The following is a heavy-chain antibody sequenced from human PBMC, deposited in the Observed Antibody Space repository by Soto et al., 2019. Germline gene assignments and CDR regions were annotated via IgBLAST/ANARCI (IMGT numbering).Heavy chain of an antibody. Sequence: GGSLRLSCAASGFTFSSYGMHWVRQAPGKGLEWVAVISYDGSNKYYADSVKGRFTISRDNSKNTLYLQMNSLRAEDTAVYYCAKDILVVPATHKVYYYYGMDVWGQGTTVTVSS. CDR1: GFTFSSYG. D-gene: IGHD2-2*01. J-gene: IGHJ6*02. CDR3: AKDILVVPATHKVYYYYGMDV. CDR2: ISYDGSNK. V-gene: IGHV3-30*18.